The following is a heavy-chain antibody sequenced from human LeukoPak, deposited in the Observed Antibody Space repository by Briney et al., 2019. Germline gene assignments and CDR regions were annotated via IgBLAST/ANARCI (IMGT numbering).Heavy chain of an antibody. CDR1: GFTFTNYW. D-gene: IGHD2-15*01. J-gene: IGHJ4*02. V-gene: IGHV3-7*01. CDR2: IKQDGNEK. Sequence: GGSLRLSCAASGFTFTNYWMNWVRQAPGKGLEWVARIKQDGNEKYYEESVKGRFTISRDNAKNSLYLQMDNLRAEDTAIYYCAREGYCSGGICSYDNWGQGTLVTVSS. CDR3: AREGYCSGGICSYDN.